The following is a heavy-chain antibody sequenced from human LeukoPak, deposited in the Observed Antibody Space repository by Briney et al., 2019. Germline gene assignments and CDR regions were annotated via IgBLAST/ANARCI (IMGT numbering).Heavy chain of an antibody. CDR3: ARAYSSGWYVESFDY. CDR1: GFTFSSYE. J-gene: IGHJ4*02. V-gene: IGHV3-48*03. CDR2: ISSSGSTI. Sequence: GGSLRLSCAASGFTFSSYEMNWVRQAPGKGLEWVSYISSSGSTIYYADSVKGRFTISRDSAKNSLYLQMNSLRAEDTAVYYCARAYSSGWYVESFDYWGQGTLVTVSS. D-gene: IGHD6-19*01.